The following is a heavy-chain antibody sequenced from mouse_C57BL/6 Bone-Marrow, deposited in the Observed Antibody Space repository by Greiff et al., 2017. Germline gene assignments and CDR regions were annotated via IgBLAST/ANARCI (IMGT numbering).Heavy chain of an antibody. CDR2: ISNLAYSI. V-gene: IGHV5-15*01. CDR3: ARHEGALVAY. CDR1: GFTFSDYG. Sequence: DVHLVESGGGLVQPGGSLKLSCAASGFTFSDYGMAWVRQAPRKGPEWVAFISNLAYSIYYADTVTGRFTIARENAKNTLYLEMSSLRSEDTAMYYCARHEGALVAYWGQGTLVTVSA. J-gene: IGHJ3*01.